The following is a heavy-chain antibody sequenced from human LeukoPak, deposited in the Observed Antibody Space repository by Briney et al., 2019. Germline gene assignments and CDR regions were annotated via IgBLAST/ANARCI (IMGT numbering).Heavy chain of an antibody. CDR1: GFTFSTYS. D-gene: IGHD3-10*01. CDR2: ISGSSSTI. CDR3: AKDHYGRNAH. V-gene: IGHV3-48*02. J-gene: IGHJ4*02. Sequence: GGSLRLSCAASGFTFSTYSMTWVRQAPGKGLEWVSYISGSSSTIYYAGSVKGRFTISRDNAKNSVYLQMNSLRDEDTAVYYWAKDHYGRNAHWGQGTLVTASS.